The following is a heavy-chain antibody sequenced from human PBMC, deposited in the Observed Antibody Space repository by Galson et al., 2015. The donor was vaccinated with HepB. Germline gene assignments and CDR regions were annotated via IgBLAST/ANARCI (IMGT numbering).Heavy chain of an antibody. CDR2: ISSSSSYT. CDR1: GFTFSDYY. Sequence: SLRLSCAASGFTFSDYYMSWIRQAPGKGLEWVSYISSSSSYTNYADSVKGRFTISRDNAKNTLFLQMTSLRVEDTAVYYCATAGSYHFDYWGQGTLVTVSS. J-gene: IGHJ4*02. D-gene: IGHD1-26*01. CDR3: ATAGSYHFDY. V-gene: IGHV3-11*06.